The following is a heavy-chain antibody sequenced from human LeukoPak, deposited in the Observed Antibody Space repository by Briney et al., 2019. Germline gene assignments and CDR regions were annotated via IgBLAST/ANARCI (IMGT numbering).Heavy chain of an antibody. Sequence: SETLSPTCTVSGYSISSGYYWGWIRQPPGKGLEWIGSIYHSGSTYYNPSLKSRVTISVDTSKNQFSLKLSSVTAADTAVYYCAVVVHYYYMDVWGKGTTVTVSS. CDR3: AVVVHYYYMDV. CDR2: IYHSGST. V-gene: IGHV4-38-2*02. CDR1: GYSISSGYY. D-gene: IGHD3-22*01. J-gene: IGHJ6*03.